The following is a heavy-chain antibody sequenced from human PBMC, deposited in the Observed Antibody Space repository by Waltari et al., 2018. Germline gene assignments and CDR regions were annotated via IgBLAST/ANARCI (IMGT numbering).Heavy chain of an antibody. Sequence: QVQLQESGPGLVKPSETLSLTCTVSGGSISSYYWIWIRQPPGKGLEWIGYNYYSGSTNCHPSLKSRVTISVDTSKNQFSLKLSSVTAADTAVYYCARFIAASGFDYWGQGTLVTVSS. V-gene: IGHV4-59*01. CDR3: ARFIAASGFDY. CDR2: NYYSGST. CDR1: GGSISSYY. D-gene: IGHD6-25*01. J-gene: IGHJ4*02.